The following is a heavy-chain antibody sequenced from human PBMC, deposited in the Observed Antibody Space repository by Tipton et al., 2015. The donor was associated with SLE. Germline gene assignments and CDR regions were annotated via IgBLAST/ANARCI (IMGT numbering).Heavy chain of an antibody. V-gene: IGHV4-38-2*01. CDR1: GYSISSGYY. Sequence: TLSLTCVVSGYSISSGYYWGWFRQPPGKGLEWIGSLSHNGVTAYNPSLKSRVTISIDTSKNQFSLKLSAVTAADTAVYYCARQAYYSSGYADYWGQGTLVTVSS. CDR3: ARQAYYSSGYADY. CDR2: LSHNGVT. J-gene: IGHJ4*02. D-gene: IGHD3-22*01.